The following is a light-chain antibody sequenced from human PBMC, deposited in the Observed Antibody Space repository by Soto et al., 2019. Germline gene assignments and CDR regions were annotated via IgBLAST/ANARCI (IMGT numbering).Light chain of an antibody. CDR1: QSVSSD. CDR2: GAS. J-gene: IGKJ1*01. Sequence: EILMTQSPATLSVSPGERSTLSCRASQSVSSDLAWYHQKPGQAPRLLIYGASTRATGIPAGFSGSGSGTEFTLTINRLQSEDFAVYYCQQYNNWPRTFGQGTKVDIK. V-gene: IGKV3-15*01. CDR3: QQYNNWPRT.